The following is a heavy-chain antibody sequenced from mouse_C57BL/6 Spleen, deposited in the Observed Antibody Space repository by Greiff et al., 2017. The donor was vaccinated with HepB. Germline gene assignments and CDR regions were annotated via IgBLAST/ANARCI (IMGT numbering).Heavy chain of an antibody. J-gene: IGHJ3*01. D-gene: IGHD1-1*01. CDR2: IDPENGDT. CDR1: GFNIKDDY. CDR3: TFITTVVPY. Sequence: VQLQQSGAELVRPGASVKLSCTASGFNIKDDYMHWVKQRPEQGLEWIGWIDPENGDTEYASKFQGKATITADTSSNTAYLQLSSLTSEDTAVYYCTFITTVVPYWGQGTLVTVSA. V-gene: IGHV14-4*01.